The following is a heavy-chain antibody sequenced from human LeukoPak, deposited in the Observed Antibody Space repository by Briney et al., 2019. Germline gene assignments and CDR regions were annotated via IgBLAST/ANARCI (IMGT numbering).Heavy chain of an antibody. D-gene: IGHD3-22*01. V-gene: IGHV4-30-4*01. J-gene: IGHJ5*02. CDR1: GGSISSGDYY. Sequence: SRTLSLTCTVSGGSISSGDYYWRWLRQPPGKGLEWIAYMYYSGSTYYNPSLKSRVTMSADTSKNQLSRKLSSVTAADTAVYYCARPYYYDSRIDPWGQGNLVTVSS. CDR2: MYYSGST. CDR3: ARPYYYDSRIDP.